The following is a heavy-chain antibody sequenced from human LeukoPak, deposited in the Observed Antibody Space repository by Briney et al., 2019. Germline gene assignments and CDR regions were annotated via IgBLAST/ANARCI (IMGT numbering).Heavy chain of an antibody. CDR3: AGGNGFWSGYSRA. J-gene: IGHJ5*01. Sequence: GGSLRLSCAASGFTFSSYWMSWVRQAPGKGLEWVANIKQDGSEKYYVDSVKGRFTISRDNAKNSLYLQMNSLRAEDSAVYYCAGGNGFWSGYSRAWGQGTMVTVSS. V-gene: IGHV3-7*01. D-gene: IGHD3-3*01. CDR1: GFTFSSYW. CDR2: IKQDGSEK.